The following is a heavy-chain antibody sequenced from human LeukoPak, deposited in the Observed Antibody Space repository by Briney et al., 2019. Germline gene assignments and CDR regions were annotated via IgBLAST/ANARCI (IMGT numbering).Heavy chain of an antibody. Sequence: SQTLSLTCTVSGGSISSGDYYWSWIRQPPGKDLEWIGYIYYSGSTYYNPSLKSRVTISVDTSKNQFSLKLSSVTAADTAVYYCARDLTSVPAATHYFDYWGQGTLVTVSS. CDR2: IYYSGST. CDR1: GGSISSGDYY. V-gene: IGHV4-30-4*01. CDR3: ARDLTSVPAATHYFDY. D-gene: IGHD2-2*01. J-gene: IGHJ4*02.